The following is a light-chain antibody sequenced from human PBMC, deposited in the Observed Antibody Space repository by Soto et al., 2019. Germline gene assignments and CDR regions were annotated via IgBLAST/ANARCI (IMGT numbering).Light chain of an antibody. V-gene: IGKV3-15*01. CDR1: QSVSGN. J-gene: IGKJ5*01. CDR3: QQYNNWPLIT. Sequence: EVVMTQSPAILSVSPGEGATLSCRASQSVSGNLAWYQQKPGQAPRLLIYGTSIRATGVPARFSGGGSGTEFTLTISGLQSEDFAVYYCQQYNNWPLITFGQGTRLEIK. CDR2: GTS.